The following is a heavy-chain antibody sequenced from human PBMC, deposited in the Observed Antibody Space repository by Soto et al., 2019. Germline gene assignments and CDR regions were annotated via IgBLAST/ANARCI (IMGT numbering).Heavy chain of an antibody. CDR3: ATKIPVYYDSRGPIDY. Sequence: QVQLVQSGAEVKKPGSSVKVSCKASGGTFSSYTISWVRQAPGQGPEWMGRIIPILGIANYAQKFQGRVTITXXKXTXXAYTALSSLRSEDTAVYYCATKIPVYYDSRGPIDYWGQGTLVTVSS. J-gene: IGHJ4*02. V-gene: IGHV1-69*02. D-gene: IGHD3-22*01. CDR2: IIPILGIA. CDR1: GGTFSSYT.